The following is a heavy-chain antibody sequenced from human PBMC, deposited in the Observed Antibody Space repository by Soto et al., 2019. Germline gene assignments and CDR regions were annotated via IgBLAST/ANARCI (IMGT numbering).Heavy chain of an antibody. D-gene: IGHD2-15*01. V-gene: IGHV4-30-4*01. CDR2: IYYTGST. CDR1: GGSISSGDYY. Sequence: QVQLQESGPGPVKPSQTLSLSCSVSGGSISSGDYYWSWIRQPPGKGLEWIGYIYYTGSTYYNPSLKSRVTISVDTSKNQFSLNLSSVAAADTAVYYCAIVGYCSGDTCYLAWFDPWGRGTQVTVSS. J-gene: IGHJ5*02. CDR3: AIVGYCSGDTCYLAWFDP.